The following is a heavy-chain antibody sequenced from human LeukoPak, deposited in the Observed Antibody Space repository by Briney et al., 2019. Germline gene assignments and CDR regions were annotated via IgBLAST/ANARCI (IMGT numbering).Heavy chain of an antibody. J-gene: IGHJ5*02. CDR2: IYHSGST. CDR1: GGSMSSYY. D-gene: IGHD1-1*01. Sequence: SETLSLTCSVSGGSMSSYYWSWIRQSPGKGLEWIGYIYHSGSTDYNPSLKSRVTISVDTSKNQFSPKLSSVTAADTAVYYCARDDDRNWFDPWGQGTLVTVSS. CDR3: ARDDDRNWFDP. V-gene: IGHV4-59*01.